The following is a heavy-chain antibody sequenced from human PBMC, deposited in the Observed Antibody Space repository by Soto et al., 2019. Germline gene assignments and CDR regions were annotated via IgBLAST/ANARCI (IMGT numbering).Heavy chain of an antibody. D-gene: IGHD1-26*01. CDR3: SKDQERGSYGGGVDS. CDR1: GFPFSSHS. Sequence: GGSLRLSCAASGFPFSSHSMNWVRQARGKGLEWVATISGSGYSKFYIDSVRGRFTISRDNSKDTVYLQMTSLRAEDSAVYYCSKDQERGSYGGGVDSWGRGPLVTVSS. V-gene: IGHV3-23*01. J-gene: IGHJ4*02. CDR2: ISGSGYSK.